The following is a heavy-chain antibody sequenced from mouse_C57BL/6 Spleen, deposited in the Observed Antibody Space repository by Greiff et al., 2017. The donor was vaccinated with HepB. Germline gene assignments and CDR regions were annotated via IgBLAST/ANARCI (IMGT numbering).Heavy chain of an antibody. CDR1: GFSLTSYA. J-gene: IGHJ1*03. CDR2: IWTGGGT. V-gene: IGHV2-9-1*01. CDR3: ARELYDYEGWYFDA. Sequence: VKLVESGPGLVAPSQSLSITCTVSGFSLTSYAISWVRQPPGKGLEWLGVIWTGGGTTYNSALKSRLSISKDNSKSQVFLKMNSLQTDDTARYYCARELYDYEGWYFDAWGTGTTVTVSS. D-gene: IGHD2-4*01.